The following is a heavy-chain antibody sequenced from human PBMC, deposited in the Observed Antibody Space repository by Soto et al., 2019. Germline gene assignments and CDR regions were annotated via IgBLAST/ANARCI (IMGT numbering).Heavy chain of an antibody. J-gene: IGHJ4*02. Sequence: QLQLQESGPRLVKPSETLSLTCTVSGGSITSSHYYWGWIRQPPGKGLEWIGTIYYSGTTSYHPSLKSRVTISADTSKNQFSLRLSSATAAHTAVYYCARHGPTWVAQVLYFDYWGQGALVTVSS. CDR3: ARHGPTWVAQVLYFDY. CDR2: IYYSGTT. D-gene: IGHD7-27*01. CDR1: GGSITSSHYY. V-gene: IGHV4-39*01.